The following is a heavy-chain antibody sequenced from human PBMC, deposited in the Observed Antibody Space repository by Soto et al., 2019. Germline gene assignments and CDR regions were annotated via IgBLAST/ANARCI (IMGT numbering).Heavy chain of an antibody. J-gene: IGHJ4*02. D-gene: IGHD5-12*01. V-gene: IGHV1-69*08. CDR2: IIPLLDIA. CDR3: VRDPPIGSTYRGYDGMDH. Sequence: QVQLVQSGAEVKKPGSSVKVSCKASGGTFSNDIITWVRQAPGQGLEWMGRIIPLLDIANYAQKFQGRVTITADKSTSTAYMVLNSLRAEDTAVYYCVRDPPIGSTYRGYDGMDHWGQGTLVTVSS. CDR1: GGTFSNDI.